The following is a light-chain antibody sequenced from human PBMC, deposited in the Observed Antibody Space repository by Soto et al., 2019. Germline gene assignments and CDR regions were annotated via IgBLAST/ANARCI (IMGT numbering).Light chain of an antibody. V-gene: IGKV1-39*01. Sequence: DIQMAQSPSSLSACVGDRVTITCRASQSIYIYLNWYQQKPGKAPKLLIYAASSLQSGVPSRFSGSGAGTDFTLTISSLQPEDFATYYCQQSYSSPPWTFGQGTKVDIK. CDR1: QSIYIY. J-gene: IGKJ1*01. CDR2: AAS. CDR3: QQSYSSPPWT.